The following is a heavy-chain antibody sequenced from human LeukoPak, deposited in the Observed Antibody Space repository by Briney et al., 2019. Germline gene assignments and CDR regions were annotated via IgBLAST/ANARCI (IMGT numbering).Heavy chain of an antibody. V-gene: IGHV4-4*07. CDR1: GASVSRES. CDR3: ARNGFRTYCGTGCYSDYMDV. CDR2: IYDTGST. J-gene: IGHJ6*03. D-gene: IGHD2-21*02. Sequence: PSETLSLTCTVSGASVSRESWTWIRQPAGQGREWIGYIYDTGSTTYNPSLQSRLTMSVDTSKNQFSLKLTSVTAADTAVYYCARNGFRTYCGTGCYSDYMDVWGKGATVTVSS.